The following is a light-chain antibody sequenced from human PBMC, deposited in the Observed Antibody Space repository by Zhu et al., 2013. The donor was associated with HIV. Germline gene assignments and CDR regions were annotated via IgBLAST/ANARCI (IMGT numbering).Light chain of an antibody. Sequence: ETAMTQSPATLSVSPGERATLSCRASQSVGINLAWYQQKPGQAPRLLIYNTSTRATGVPARFSGSGSGTEFTLTISSLQSEDSAVYYCQHYNNKWPRTFGQGTKVEIK. CDR2: NTS. CDR3: QHYNNKWPRT. CDR1: QSVGIN. V-gene: IGKV3-15*01. J-gene: IGKJ1*01.